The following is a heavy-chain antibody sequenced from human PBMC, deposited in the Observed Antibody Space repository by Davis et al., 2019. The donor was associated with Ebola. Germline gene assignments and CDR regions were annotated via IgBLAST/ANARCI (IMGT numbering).Heavy chain of an antibody. D-gene: IGHD3-3*01. Sequence: PGGSLRLSCTATQIIFSRSAMSWVRQAPGKGLEWVSVISASGRVIFYADSVKGRFTISRDNSKNTLYLQMSSLTVDDTAVYYCVRAVFHEVLDYWGQGTPVTVSS. J-gene: IGHJ4*02. CDR1: QIIFSRSA. V-gene: IGHV3-23*01. CDR2: ISASGRVI. CDR3: VRAVFHEVLDY.